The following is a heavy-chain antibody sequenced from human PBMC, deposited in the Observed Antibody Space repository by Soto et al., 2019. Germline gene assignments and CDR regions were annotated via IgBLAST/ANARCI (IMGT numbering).Heavy chain of an antibody. CDR3: ARHKSTDRYYFYYYMDV. J-gene: IGHJ6*03. V-gene: IGHV4-39*01. CDR1: GGSISSSSYY. Sequence: QLQLQESGPGLVKPSETLSLTCTVSGGSISSSSYYWGWIRQPPGKGLEWIGSIYYSGSTYYNPSLKSRVTISVDTSKNQFSLKLSSVTAADTAVYYCARHKSTDRYYFYYYMDVWGQGTTVTVSS. CDR2: IYYSGST.